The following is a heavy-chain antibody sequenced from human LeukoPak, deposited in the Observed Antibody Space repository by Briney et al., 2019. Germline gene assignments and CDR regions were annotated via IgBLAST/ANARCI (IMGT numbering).Heavy chain of an antibody. J-gene: IGHJ4*02. D-gene: IGHD2-15*01. CDR2: ISAYNGNT. Sequence: ASVKVSCKASGYTFTSYGISWVRQAPGQGLEWMGWISAYNGNTGYAQKFQGRVTITTDTSINTAYMELSSLRSDDTAVYYCAREGGSFWGQGTLVTVSS. CDR3: AREGGSF. V-gene: IGHV1-18*01. CDR1: GYTFTSYG.